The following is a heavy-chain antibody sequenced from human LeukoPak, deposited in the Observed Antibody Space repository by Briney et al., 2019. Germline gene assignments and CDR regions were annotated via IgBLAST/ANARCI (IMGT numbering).Heavy chain of an antibody. CDR2: TYYSGST. J-gene: IGHJ4*02. CDR3: ARHVGIVGATTKPYYFDY. D-gene: IGHD1-26*01. V-gene: IGHV4-59*08. CDR1: GGSISSYY. Sequence: SETLSLTCTVSGGSISSYYWSWIRQPPGRGLEWIGYTYYSGSTNYSPSPKSRVTISVDMSKNQFSLKLSSVTAADTAVYYCARHVGIVGATTKPYYFDYWGRGTLVTVSS.